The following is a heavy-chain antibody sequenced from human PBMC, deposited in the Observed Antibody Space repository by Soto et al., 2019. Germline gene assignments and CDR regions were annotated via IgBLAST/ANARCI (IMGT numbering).Heavy chain of an antibody. D-gene: IGHD5-12*01. Sequence: EVQLVESGGGLVQPGGSLRLSCAASGFTFSSYSMNWVRQAPGKGLEWVSYISSSSSPIYYADSVKGRFTISRDNAKNSLYLQMNSLRAEDTAVYYCASLGYSGYEHFDYWGQGTLVTVSS. V-gene: IGHV3-48*01. CDR1: GFTFSSYS. CDR3: ASLGYSGYEHFDY. CDR2: ISSSSSPI. J-gene: IGHJ4*02.